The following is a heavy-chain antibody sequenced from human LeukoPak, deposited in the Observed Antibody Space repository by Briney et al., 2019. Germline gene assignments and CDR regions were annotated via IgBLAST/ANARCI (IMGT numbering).Heavy chain of an antibody. D-gene: IGHD1-7*01. CDR1: GFTFSSYA. V-gene: IGHV3-23*01. CDR3: AKIGYNWNSFDY. Sequence: GGSLRLSCAASGFTFSSYAMSWVRQAPGKGLEWVSAISGSGGSTYYADSVKGRFTISRDNSKNTLYLQMNSLRAEDTAVYYRAKIGYNWNSFDYWGQGTLVTVSS. J-gene: IGHJ4*02. CDR2: ISGSGGST.